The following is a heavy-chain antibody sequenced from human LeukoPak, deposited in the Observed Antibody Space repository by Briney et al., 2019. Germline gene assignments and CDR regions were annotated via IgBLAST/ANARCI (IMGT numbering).Heavy chain of an antibody. CDR3: ARELGDYYYYGMDV. D-gene: IGHD1-26*01. CDR1: GFTFNSYA. J-gene: IGHJ6*02. CDR2: ISYDGSNK. Sequence: GGSLRLSCAASGFTFNSYAMHWVRQAPGKGLEWVAVISYDGSNKYYGDSVKGRFTISRDKSKNTMYVQMNSLRAEDTAVYYCARELGDYYYYGMDVWGRGTTVTVS. V-gene: IGHV3-30*04.